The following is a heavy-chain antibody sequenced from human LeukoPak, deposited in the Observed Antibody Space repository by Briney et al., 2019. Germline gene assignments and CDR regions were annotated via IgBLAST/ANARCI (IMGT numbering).Heavy chain of an antibody. V-gene: IGHV1-18*01. CDR3: ASLPIYSGSGRIDY. CDR2: ISAYNGNT. J-gene: IGHJ4*02. CDR1: GYTFTNYG. D-gene: IGHD3-10*01. Sequence: ASVKVSCKASGYTFTNYGINWVRQAPGQGLEWMGWISAYNGNTNYVQKLQGRVTMTTDTSTSTAYMEVRGLRSDDTAVYYCASLPIYSGSGRIDYWGQGTLVTVSS.